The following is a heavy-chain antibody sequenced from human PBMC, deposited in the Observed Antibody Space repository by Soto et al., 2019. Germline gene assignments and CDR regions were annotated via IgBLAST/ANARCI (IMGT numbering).Heavy chain of an antibody. V-gene: IGHV1-69*06. CDR3: ARVAHAFGVVIFDY. CDR1: GAPFSSYT. D-gene: IGHD3-3*01. J-gene: IGHJ4*02. CDR2: NVPIFGTA. Sequence: SLKVSCKASGAPFSSYTLNCVRQAPGQRLEGLGGNVPIFGTANYARKFQGRVTITADKSTSTVYMELSSLRSEDTAVYYCARVAHAFGVVIFDYWGQGTLVTVSS.